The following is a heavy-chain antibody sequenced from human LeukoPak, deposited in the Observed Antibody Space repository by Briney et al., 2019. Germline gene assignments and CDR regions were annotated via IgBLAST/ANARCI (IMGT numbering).Heavy chain of an antibody. D-gene: IGHD2-15*01. CDR3: AKGYCSGGSCYSSGFDY. V-gene: IGHV3-21*01. Sequence: GGSLRLSCAASGFSFSGYSMNWVRLAPGKGLEWVSCISSSSSYIYYADSVKGRFTISRDSAKNSLYLQMNSLRAEDTAVYYCAKGYCSGGSCYSSGFDYWGQGTLVTVSS. J-gene: IGHJ4*02. CDR1: GFSFSGYS. CDR2: ISSSSSYI.